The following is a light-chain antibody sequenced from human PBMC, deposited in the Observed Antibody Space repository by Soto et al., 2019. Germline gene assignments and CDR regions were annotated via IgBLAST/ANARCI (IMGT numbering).Light chain of an antibody. CDR2: EGS. J-gene: IGKJ2*01. CDR3: MQSVQLPYT. CDR1: QSLLNSDGRTY. Sequence: DVVMTQTPLSLSVTPGQPASISCKSNQSLLNSDGRTYLYWYVQKLGQPPKLLIHEGSSRSPGVPARVRGSGSGTDFTLKISRAEAEDVGLYYCMQSVQLPYTFGQGTKLEIK. V-gene: IGKV2D-29*01.